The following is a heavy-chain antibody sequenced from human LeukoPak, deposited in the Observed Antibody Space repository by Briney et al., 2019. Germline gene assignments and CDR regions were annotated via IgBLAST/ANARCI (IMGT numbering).Heavy chain of an antibody. CDR2: IYTSGST. CDR1: GGSISSGSYY. CDR3: ASRKLGNDY. D-gene: IGHD7-27*01. Sequence: PSQTLSLTCTVSGGSISSGSYYWSWIRQPAGKGLEWIGRIYTSGSTNYNPSLKSRVTISVDTSKNQFSLKLSSVTAADTAVYYCASRKLGNDYWGQGTLVTVSS. J-gene: IGHJ4*02. V-gene: IGHV4-61*02.